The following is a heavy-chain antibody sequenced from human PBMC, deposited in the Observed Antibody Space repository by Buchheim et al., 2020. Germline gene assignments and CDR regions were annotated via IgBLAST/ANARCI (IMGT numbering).Heavy chain of an antibody. D-gene: IGHD6-6*01. J-gene: IGHJ6*02. V-gene: IGHV4-30-4*01. CDR3: ARDVIASLPLQGYYSYYGMDV. CDR2: IYYSGRA. CDR1: GGFISHGDYY. Sequence: QVQLQESGRGLVKPSQTLSLTCTVPGGFISHGDYYWTWIRQPPGKGLEWIGYIYYSGRAFYNPSFQSRVTISVDTPRNQFSLKLTSINAADTAVYYCARDVIASLPLQGYYSYYGMDVWGQGTT.